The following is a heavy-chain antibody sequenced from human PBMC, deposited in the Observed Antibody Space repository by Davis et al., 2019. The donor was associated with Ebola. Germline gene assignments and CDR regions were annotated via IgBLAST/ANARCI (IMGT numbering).Heavy chain of an antibody. CDR3: ARAEDNWGRSSVGARFDP. Sequence: PSETLSLTCTVSGGSISSYYWSWIRQPPGKGLEWIGYIYYSGSTNYNPSLKSRVTISVDTSKNQFSLKLSSVTAADTAVYYCARAEDNWGRSSVGARFDPWGQGTLVTVSS. V-gene: IGHV4-59*01. CDR1: GGSISSYY. CDR2: IYYSGST. J-gene: IGHJ5*02. D-gene: IGHD7-27*01.